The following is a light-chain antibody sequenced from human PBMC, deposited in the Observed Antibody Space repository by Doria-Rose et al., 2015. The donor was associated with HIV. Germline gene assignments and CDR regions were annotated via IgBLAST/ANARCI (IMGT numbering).Light chain of an antibody. CDR3: QQYGTSRGT. CDR1: QRVKSSY. J-gene: IGKJ5*01. CDR2: DAS. Sequence: TQSPSTLSLSPGERATLSCRASQRVKSSYLAWYQQKPGQAPRLLIYDASTRATGIPDRFSGSGSGTDFTLIISRLEPEDVAVYYCQQYGTSRGTFGQGTRLEIK. V-gene: IGKV3-20*01.